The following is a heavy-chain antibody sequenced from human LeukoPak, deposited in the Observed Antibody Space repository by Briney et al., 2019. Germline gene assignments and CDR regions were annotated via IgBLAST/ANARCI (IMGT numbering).Heavy chain of an antibody. CDR1: GFTFSSYE. V-gene: IGHV3-48*03. CDR3: ARDFNRYSSGWYQSFDY. CDR2: ISSSGSTI. D-gene: IGHD6-19*01. J-gene: IGHJ4*02. Sequence: GGSLRLSCAASGFTFSSYEMNWVRQAPGKGLEWVSYISSSGSTIYYADSVKGRFTISRDNAKNSLYLQINSLRAEDTAVYYCARDFNRYSSGWYQSFDYWGQGTLVTVSS.